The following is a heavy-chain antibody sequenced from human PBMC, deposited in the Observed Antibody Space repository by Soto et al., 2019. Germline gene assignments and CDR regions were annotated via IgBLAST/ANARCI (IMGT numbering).Heavy chain of an antibody. J-gene: IGHJ4*02. D-gene: IGHD3-22*01. Sequence: HPGGSLRLSCAASGFTFSSYGMHWVRQAPGKGLEWVAVIWYDGSNKYYADSVKGRFTISRDNSKNTLYLQMNSLRAEDTAVYYCARGCYYDSSGYYVPVDYWGQGTLVTVSS. CDR3: ARGCYYDSSGYYVPVDY. CDR2: IWYDGSNK. V-gene: IGHV3-33*01. CDR1: GFTFSSYG.